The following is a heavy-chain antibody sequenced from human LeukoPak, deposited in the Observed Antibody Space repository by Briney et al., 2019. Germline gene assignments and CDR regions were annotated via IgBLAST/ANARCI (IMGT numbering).Heavy chain of an antibody. Sequence: PGGSLRLSCAASGFTFSSYAMHWVRQAPGKGLEWVAVISYDGSNKYYADSVKGRFTISRDNSKNTLYLQMNSLRAEDTAVYYCARGSYDYVWGSYRSNNWFDPWGQGTLVTVSS. V-gene: IGHV3-30*04. CDR3: ARGSYDYVWGSYRSNNWFDP. J-gene: IGHJ5*02. D-gene: IGHD3-16*02. CDR2: ISYDGSNK. CDR1: GFTFSSYA.